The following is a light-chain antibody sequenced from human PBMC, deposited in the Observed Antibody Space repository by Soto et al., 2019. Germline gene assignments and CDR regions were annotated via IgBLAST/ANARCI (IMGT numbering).Light chain of an antibody. V-gene: IGKV1-12*01. CDR2: AAS. Sequence: DIQMTQSPSSVSASVGDIVTITCRASERINTYLAWYQQQPGKAPKLLIYAASSLQSGVPSRFSGSGSGTEFTLTISNLQPEDFATYYCQQANSPPLTFGGGTKVDIK. CDR3: QQANSPPLT. J-gene: IGKJ4*01. CDR1: ERINTY.